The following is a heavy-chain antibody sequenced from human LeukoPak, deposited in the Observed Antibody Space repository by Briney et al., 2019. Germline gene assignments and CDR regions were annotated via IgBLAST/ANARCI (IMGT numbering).Heavy chain of an antibody. CDR2: IAQDYVI. Sequence: GRSLRLSCVASGFTFSAYTMHWVRQAPGKGLEWVAVIAQDYVIQYADSVKGRVTISRDNSKNTLFLQMDSLRTEDAALYYCARDPVVGGPDYFDYWGQGALVTVSS. J-gene: IGHJ4*02. CDR3: ARDPVVGGPDYFDY. V-gene: IGHV3-30*04. CDR1: GFTFSAYT. D-gene: IGHD2-2*01.